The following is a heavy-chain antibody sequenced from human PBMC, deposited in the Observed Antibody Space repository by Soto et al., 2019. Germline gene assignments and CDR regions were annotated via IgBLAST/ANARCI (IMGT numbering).Heavy chain of an antibody. V-gene: IGHV4-61*01. Sequence: QVQLQESGPGLVKPSETLSLTCTVSGGSVSSGSYYWSWIRQPPGKGLEWIGYIYYSGSTNYNPSHKSRVTISVDTSKNQFSLKLSSVTAADTAVYYCARGGEELYPQNWFDPWGQGTLVTVSS. CDR2: IYYSGST. CDR3: ARGGEELYPQNWFDP. CDR1: GGSVSSGSYY. J-gene: IGHJ5*02. D-gene: IGHD1-26*01.